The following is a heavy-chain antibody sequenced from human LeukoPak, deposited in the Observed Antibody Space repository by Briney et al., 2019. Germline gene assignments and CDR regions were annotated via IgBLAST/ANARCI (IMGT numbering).Heavy chain of an antibody. J-gene: IGHJ3*02. CDR1: GFTFGVYA. V-gene: IGHV3-49*04. Sequence: QAGGSLRLSCSASGFTFGVYAMSWVRQAPGKGLEWVASIRRKAYGGIKQYAASVKGRFTISRDDSKSVAYLQMNSLKTEDTAIYYCTRDKVTVTTGDTNGFDIWGQETMVTVSS. CDR2: IRRKAYGGIK. CDR3: TRDKVTVTTGDTNGFDI. D-gene: IGHD4-17*01.